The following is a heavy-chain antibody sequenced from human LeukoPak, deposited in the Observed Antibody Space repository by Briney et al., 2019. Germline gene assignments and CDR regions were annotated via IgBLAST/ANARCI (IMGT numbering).Heavy chain of an antibody. J-gene: IGHJ4*02. CDR2: ISSSSSYI. D-gene: IGHD6-19*01. V-gene: IGHV3-21*04. CDR3: AKAGGDSSGWYEVAYYFDY. Sequence: GGSLRLSCAASGFTFTNYWMNWLRQAPGKGLEWVSSISSSSSYIYYADSVKGRFTISRDNSKNTLYLQVNSLRADDTAVYYCAKAGGDSSGWYEVAYYFDYWGRGTLVTVSS. CDR1: GFTFTNYW.